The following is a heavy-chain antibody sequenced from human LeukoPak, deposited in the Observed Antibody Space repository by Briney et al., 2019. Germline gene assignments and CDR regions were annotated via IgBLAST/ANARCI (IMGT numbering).Heavy chain of an antibody. Sequence: SETLSLTCTVSGGSISSYYWSWIRQPPGKGLEWIGHIYYSGSTNYNPSLKSRVTISVDTSKNQFSLKLSSVTAADTAVYYCARVRYYYDSSGYYPGAAFDIWGQGTMVTVSS. V-gene: IGHV4-59*01. CDR3: ARVRYYYDSSGYYPGAAFDI. CDR2: IYYSGST. CDR1: GGSISSYY. J-gene: IGHJ3*02. D-gene: IGHD3-22*01.